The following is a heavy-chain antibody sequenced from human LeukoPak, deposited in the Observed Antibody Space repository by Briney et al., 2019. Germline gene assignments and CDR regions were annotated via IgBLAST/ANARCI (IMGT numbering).Heavy chain of an antibody. V-gene: IGHV4-34*01. Sequence: SETLSLTCAVYGGSFSGYYWSWLRQPPGKGLEWIGEINHSGSTNYNPSLKSRVTISVDTSKNQFSLKLSSVTAADTAVYYCARAPYYDFWSGYYTLFDYWGQGTLVTVSS. CDR2: INHSGST. J-gene: IGHJ4*02. CDR1: GGSFSGYY. CDR3: ARAPYYDFWSGYYTLFDY. D-gene: IGHD3-3*01.